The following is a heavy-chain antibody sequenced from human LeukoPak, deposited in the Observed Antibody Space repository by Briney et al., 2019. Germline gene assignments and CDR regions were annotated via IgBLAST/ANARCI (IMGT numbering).Heavy chain of an antibody. CDR1: GFSFSDHY. V-gene: IGHV3-11*06. CDR2: ISSSRSFT. J-gene: IGHJ4*02. D-gene: IGHD2-15*01. Sequence: GGSLRLSCAASGFSFSDHYMSWIRQAPGKGLERVSYISSSRSFTNYADSVKGRFTISRDTAKNSLYLQMNSLRAEDTAVYYCARDGLGVYCSGGSCGVGWGQGTLVTVSS. CDR3: ARDGLGVYCSGGSCGVG.